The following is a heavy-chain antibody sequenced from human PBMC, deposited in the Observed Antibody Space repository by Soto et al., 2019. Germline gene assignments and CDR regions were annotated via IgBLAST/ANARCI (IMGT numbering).Heavy chain of an antibody. D-gene: IGHD1-20*01. Sequence: QVQLVQSGAEVKKPGASVKGSCKASGYMFSTYDINWVRQAPGQGLEWMGWLNPNSGNTGYAQKFQGRGTMTTNTPINTAYMELSNLGSDDTDVSYGARDHRYNWNDEGWFDPWGQGTLVTVSS. CDR3: ARDHRYNWNDEGWFDP. J-gene: IGHJ5*02. CDR1: GYMFSTYD. V-gene: IGHV1-8*01. CDR2: LNPNSGNT.